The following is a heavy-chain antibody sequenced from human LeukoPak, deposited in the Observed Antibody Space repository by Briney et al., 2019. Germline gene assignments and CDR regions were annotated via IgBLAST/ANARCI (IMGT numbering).Heavy chain of an antibody. Sequence: ASVKVSCKASGYTFIGYYMHWVRQAPGQRLEWMGWINPKIGGTKYAQKFQGRVTMTRDTSISTAYMELSRLRSDDTAVYYCARGAGVGANYFDYWGQGTLVTVSS. CDR3: ARGAGVGANYFDY. J-gene: IGHJ4*02. D-gene: IGHD1-26*01. CDR1: GYTFIGYY. CDR2: INPKIGGT. V-gene: IGHV1-2*02.